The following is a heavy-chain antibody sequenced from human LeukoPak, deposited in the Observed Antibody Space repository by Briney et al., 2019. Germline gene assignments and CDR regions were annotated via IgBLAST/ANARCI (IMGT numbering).Heavy chain of an antibody. J-gene: IGHJ4*02. D-gene: IGHD3-16*01. CDR2: IPSVVSVI. CDR1: GFSFKIYH. V-gene: IGHV3-48*03. CDR3: ARKRLADLGDDTSFGGTPFDS. Sequence: SRGSLRLSCVPSGFSFKIYHTSWVRQAPGEGLGWLSGIPSVVSVIYYADSVKGRFTISRDDAMNSVFLQMSGLTVDDTAVYYCARKRLADLGDDTSFGGTPFDSWGQGTLVIVSS.